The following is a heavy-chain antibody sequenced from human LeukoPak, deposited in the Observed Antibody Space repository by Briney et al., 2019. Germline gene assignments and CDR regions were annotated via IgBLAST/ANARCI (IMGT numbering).Heavy chain of an antibody. CDR2: IYSDGST. CDR1: VFSVSSNC. CDR3: AREHGDYAFDY. J-gene: IGHJ4*02. D-gene: IGHD4-17*01. V-gene: IGHV3-53*01. Sequence: GGSLRLSCVASVFSVSSNCMTWVRQAPGGGLEWVSVIYSDGSTYYSGSVKGRFTISRDNSKNTLYLQMNSLRAEDTAVYYCAREHGDYAFDYWGQGTLVTVSS.